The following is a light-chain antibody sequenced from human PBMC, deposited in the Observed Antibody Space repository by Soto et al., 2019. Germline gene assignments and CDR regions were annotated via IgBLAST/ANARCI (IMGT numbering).Light chain of an antibody. CDR2: DAS. J-gene: IGKJ2*01. CDR1: QDISNY. Sequence: DIQMTQSPSSLSASVGDRVTITCQASQDISNYLNWYQQKPGKAPKLLIYDASNLETGVPSRFSGSGSGTDVTFTSSSLQPEDIATYYCQQYDNLPSFGQGTKLEIK. CDR3: QQYDNLPS. V-gene: IGKV1-33*01.